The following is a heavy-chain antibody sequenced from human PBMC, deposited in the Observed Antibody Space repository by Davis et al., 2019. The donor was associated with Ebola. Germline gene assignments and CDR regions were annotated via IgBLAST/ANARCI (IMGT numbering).Heavy chain of an antibody. J-gene: IGHJ4*02. Sequence: GESLKISCAASGFTFSSYGMHWVRQAPGKGLEWVAVIWYDGSNKYYADSVKGRFTISRDNSKNTLYLQMNSLRAEDTAVYYCARGNPHYGDYVPTVWGQGTLVTVSS. CDR3: ARGNPHYGDYVPTV. CDR1: GFTFSSYG. D-gene: IGHD4-17*01. V-gene: IGHV3-33*01. CDR2: IWYDGSNK.